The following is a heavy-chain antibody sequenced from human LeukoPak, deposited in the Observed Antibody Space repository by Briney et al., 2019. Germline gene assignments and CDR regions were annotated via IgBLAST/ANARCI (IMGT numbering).Heavy chain of an antibody. D-gene: IGHD2-21*02. J-gene: IGHJ5*02. CDR2: SYYSGST. Sequence: SETLSLTCTVSGGSISSQYWSWIRQPPGKGLEWIGYSYYSGSTNYNPSLKSRVTISVDTFKNQFSLKLSSVTAADTAVYYCARQVTLTRRFDPWGQGTLVTVSS. CDR3: ARQVTLTRRFDP. CDR1: GGSISSQY. V-gene: IGHV4-59*08.